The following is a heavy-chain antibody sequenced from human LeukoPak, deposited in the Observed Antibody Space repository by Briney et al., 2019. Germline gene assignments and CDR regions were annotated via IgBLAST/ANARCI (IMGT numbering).Heavy chain of an antibody. J-gene: IGHJ4*02. CDR2: ISGSGGST. D-gene: IGHD4-11*01. CDR3: TTRTTVTNY. Sequence: PGGSLRLSCAASGFTFSSYVMSWVRQAPGKGLEWVSAISGSGGSTYQADSVKGRFTISRDNSKNTLFLQMNSLRAEDTAVYYCTTRTTVTNYWGQGTLVTVSS. V-gene: IGHV3-23*01. CDR1: GFTFSSYV.